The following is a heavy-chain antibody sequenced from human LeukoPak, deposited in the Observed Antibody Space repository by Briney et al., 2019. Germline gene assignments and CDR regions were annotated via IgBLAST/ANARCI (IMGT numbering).Heavy chain of an antibody. D-gene: IGHD2-15*01. Sequence: GGSLRLSCAASRFTFSSYSMNWVRQAPGKGLEWVSYISSSSSTIYYADSVKGRFTISRDNAKNSLYLQMNSLRAEDTAVYYCARDTVVVVAAYFDYWGQGTLVTVSS. CDR2: ISSSSSTI. CDR1: RFTFSSYS. J-gene: IGHJ4*02. CDR3: ARDTVVVVAAYFDY. V-gene: IGHV3-48*01.